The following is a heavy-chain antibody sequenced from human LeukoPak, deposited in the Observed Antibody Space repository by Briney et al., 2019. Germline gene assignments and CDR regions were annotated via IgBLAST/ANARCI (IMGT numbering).Heavy chain of an antibody. D-gene: IGHD5-24*01. CDR2: IIPIFGTA. Sequence: SVKVSCKASGGTFSSYAISWVRQAPGQGLEWMGGIIPIFGTANYAQKFQGRVTITADKSTSTAYMELSRLRSDDTAVYYCARVEMATTYSLDYWGQGTLVTVSS. CDR1: GGTFSSYA. J-gene: IGHJ4*02. V-gene: IGHV1-69*06. CDR3: ARVEMATTYSLDY.